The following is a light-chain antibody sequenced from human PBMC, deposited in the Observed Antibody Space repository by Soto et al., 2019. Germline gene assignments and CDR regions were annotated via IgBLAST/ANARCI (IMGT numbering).Light chain of an antibody. CDR3: TSYTSRKTVV. CDR2: GVS. V-gene: IGLV2-14*01. J-gene: IGLJ3*02. Sequence: QSALTQPASVSGSPGQSITISCTGTSSDLGDYNYVSWYQQHPGKAPQLMIYGVSNRPSGVSNRFSGSKSGNTASLTISGLQDEDEADYYCTSYTSRKTVVLGGGTKLTVL. CDR1: SSDLGDYNY.